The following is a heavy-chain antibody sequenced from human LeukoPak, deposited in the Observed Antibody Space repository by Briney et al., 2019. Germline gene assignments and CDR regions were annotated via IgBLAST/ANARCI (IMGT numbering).Heavy chain of an antibody. CDR1: GFTFSSYW. J-gene: IGHJ4*02. D-gene: IGHD5-18*01. V-gene: IGHV3-7*01. Sequence: GGTLRLSCAASGFTFSSYWTSWVRQAPGKGLEWVANIKKDGSEKYYVDSVKGRLTISRDSAKTSLYLQMISLRAEDTAVYYCARHLSGVTGYTYGRGIDYWGQGTLVTVSS. CDR3: ARHLSGVTGYTYGRGIDY. CDR2: IKKDGSEK.